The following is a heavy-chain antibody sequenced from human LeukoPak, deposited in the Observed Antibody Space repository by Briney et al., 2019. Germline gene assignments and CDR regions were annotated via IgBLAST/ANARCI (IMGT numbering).Heavy chain of an antibody. D-gene: IGHD4-11*01. CDR2: MNPNSGNT. CDR1: GYTFTSYD. Sequence: ASVTLSCTASGYTFTSYDINWVRQAPGQGLDWMGWMNPNSGNTGYAQKFQGRVTMTRNTSISTAYMELSSLRSEDTAVYYCASGTLDYMEFRFDPWGQGTLVTVSS. J-gene: IGHJ5*02. V-gene: IGHV1-8*01. CDR3: ASGTLDYMEFRFDP.